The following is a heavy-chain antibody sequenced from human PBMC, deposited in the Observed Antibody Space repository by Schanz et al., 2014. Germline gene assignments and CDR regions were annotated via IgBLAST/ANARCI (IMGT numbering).Heavy chain of an antibody. J-gene: IGHJ4*02. CDR1: GFIFSSYN. V-gene: IGHV3-21*06. CDR2: LSSDSRHV. D-gene: IGHD6-19*01. Sequence: EVQLVESGGGLVKPGGSLRLSCVASGFIFSSYNMNWVRQSPGKGLEWVSFLSSDSRHVYYVESAKGRFTISRDNAKNSLYLQINSLRDEDTAVYYCARDHASAWYTVDYWGQGTLVTVSS. CDR3: ARDHASAWYTVDY.